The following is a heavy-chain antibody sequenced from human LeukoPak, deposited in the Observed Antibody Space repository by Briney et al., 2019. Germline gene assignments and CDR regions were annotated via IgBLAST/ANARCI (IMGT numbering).Heavy chain of an antibody. CDR3: ARLISPRRIAVADSFDY. CDR1: GGSFSGYY. J-gene: IGHJ4*02. D-gene: IGHD6-19*01. Sequence: PSETLSLTCAVYGGSFSGYYWSWIRQPPGKGLEWIGEINHSGSTNYNPSLKSRVTISVDTSKNQFSLKLSSVTAADTAVYYCARLISPRRIAVADSFDYWGQGTLVTVSS. CDR2: INHSGST. V-gene: IGHV4-34*01.